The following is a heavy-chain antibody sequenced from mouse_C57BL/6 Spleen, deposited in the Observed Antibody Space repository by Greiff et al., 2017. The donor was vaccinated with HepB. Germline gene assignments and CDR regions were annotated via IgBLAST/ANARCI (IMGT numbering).Heavy chain of an antibody. CDR2: INPNNGGT. J-gene: IGHJ2*01. CDR3: ARCYYGSPDY. Sequence: VQLQQSGPELEKPGASVKMSCKASGYTFTDYNMHWVKQSHGKSLEWIGYINPNNGGTSYNQKFKGKATLTVNKSSSTAYMELRSLTSEDSAVYYCARCYYGSPDYWGQGTTLTVSS. CDR1: GYTFTDYN. V-gene: IGHV1-22*01. D-gene: IGHD1-1*01.